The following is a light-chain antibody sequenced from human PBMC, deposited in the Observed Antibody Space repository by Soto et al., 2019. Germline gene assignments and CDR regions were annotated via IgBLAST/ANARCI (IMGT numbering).Light chain of an antibody. J-gene: IGLJ1*01. CDR1: DSNIGSNS. V-gene: IGLV1-44*01. Sequence: QSVLTQPPSASGTAGQVVTISCSGGDSNIGSNSVYWYQHLPRMAPKLLIYYNNQRPSGVPDRFSGSKSGTSASLAISWLQSEEADYYCAAWDDSLNGYVFGTGTKVTVL. CDR3: AAWDDSLNGYV. CDR2: YNN.